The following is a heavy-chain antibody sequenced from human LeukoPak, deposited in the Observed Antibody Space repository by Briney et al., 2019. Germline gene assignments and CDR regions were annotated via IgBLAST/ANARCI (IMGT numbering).Heavy chain of an antibody. D-gene: IGHD1-26*01. CDR3: ASQTKWELLTLYTFDI. J-gene: IGHJ3*02. CDR1: GFTVSSNY. Sequence: GGSLRLSCAASGFTVSSNYMSWVRQAPGKGLEWVSVIYSGGSTYYADSVKGRFTISRVNSKNTLYLQMNSLRAEDTAVYYCASQTKWELLTLYTFDIWGQGTMVTVSS. CDR2: IYSGGST. V-gene: IGHV3-53*01.